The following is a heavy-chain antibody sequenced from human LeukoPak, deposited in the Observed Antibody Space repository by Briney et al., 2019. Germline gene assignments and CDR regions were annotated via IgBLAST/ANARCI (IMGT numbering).Heavy chain of an antibody. CDR1: GFTFSDYY. CDR2: ISSSGSTT. V-gene: IGHV3-11*01. CDR3: AKERTSAGYFDY. D-gene: IGHD6-13*01. J-gene: IGHJ4*02. Sequence: GGSLRLSCAASGFTFSDYYMSWIRQAPGKGLEWVSYISSSGSTTYYAGSVKGRFTISRDNSKNTLYLQMNSLRAEDTAVYYCAKERTSAGYFDYWGQGTLVTVSS.